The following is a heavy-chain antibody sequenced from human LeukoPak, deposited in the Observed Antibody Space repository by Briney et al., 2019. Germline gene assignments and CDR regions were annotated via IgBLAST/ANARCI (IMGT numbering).Heavy chain of an antibody. J-gene: IGHJ5*02. CDR2: ICYSGST. Sequence: PSETLSLTCTVSGGSVSSYYWNWIRQPPGKGLEWVGYICYSGSTNYNPSLKSRVTISVDTTKNQFSRKLSSVTAADTAVYYCAGGGCSGGSCYSSWFDPWGQGTLVTVSS. CDR1: GGSVSSYY. CDR3: AGGGCSGGSCYSSWFDP. D-gene: IGHD2-15*01. V-gene: IGHV4-59*02.